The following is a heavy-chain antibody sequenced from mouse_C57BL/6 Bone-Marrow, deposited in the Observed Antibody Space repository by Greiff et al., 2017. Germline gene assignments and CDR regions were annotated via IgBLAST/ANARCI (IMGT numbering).Heavy chain of an antibody. J-gene: IGHJ3*01. CDR2: FSSGGSYT. D-gene: IGHD2-3*01. Sequence: VQLKQSGGDLVKPGGSLKLSCAASGFTFSSYGMSWVRQTPDKRLEWVATFSSGGSYTYYPDSVKGRFTISRDNAKNPLYLQMSSLKSEDTAMYYCASRRDDGYWAPFAYWGQVTLVTVSA. V-gene: IGHV5-6*01. CDR3: ASRRDDGYWAPFAY. CDR1: GFTFSSYG.